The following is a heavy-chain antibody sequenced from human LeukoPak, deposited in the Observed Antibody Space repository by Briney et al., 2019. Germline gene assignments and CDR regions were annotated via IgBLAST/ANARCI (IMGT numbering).Heavy chain of an antibody. Sequence: SETLSLTCTVSGGSISSYYWSWIRQPPGKGLEWIGYIYYSGSTNYNPSLKSRVTISVDTSKNQFSLKLSSVTAADTAVYYCARAAEWLVDDYFDYWGQGTLVTVSS. CDR3: ARAAEWLVDDYFDY. J-gene: IGHJ4*02. D-gene: IGHD6-19*01. V-gene: IGHV4-59*12. CDR1: GGSISSYY. CDR2: IYYSGST.